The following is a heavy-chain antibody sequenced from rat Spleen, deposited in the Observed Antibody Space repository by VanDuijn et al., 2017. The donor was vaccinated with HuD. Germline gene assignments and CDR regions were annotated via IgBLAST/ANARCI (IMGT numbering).Heavy chain of an antibody. V-gene: IGHV3-1*01. J-gene: IGHJ2*01. CDR1: GYSITSNY. CDR3: VRYNSGFDY. D-gene: IGHD4-3*01. CDR2: ISYSGST. Sequence: EVQLQESGPGLVKPSQSLSLTCSVTGYSITSNYWAWIRKFPGNKMEWMGYISYSGSTSYNPSLKSRISITRDTSKNQFFLQLNSVTTEDTATYYCVRYNSGFDYWGQGVMVTVSS.